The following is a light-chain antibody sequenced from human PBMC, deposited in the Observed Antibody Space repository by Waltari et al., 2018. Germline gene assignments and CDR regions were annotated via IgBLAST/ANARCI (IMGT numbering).Light chain of an antibody. V-gene: IGKV3-15*01. CDR2: DAS. J-gene: IGKJ4*01. Sequence: DILMTQSPSALPVSPGERATFSCRASQRISSNLAWYQQKPGQAPRLLIFDASTRATGVPARFRGSGSGTEFTLTISSLQSEDSAIYYCQQYNRWPPLTFGGGTKVEIK. CDR3: QQYNRWPPLT. CDR1: QRISSN.